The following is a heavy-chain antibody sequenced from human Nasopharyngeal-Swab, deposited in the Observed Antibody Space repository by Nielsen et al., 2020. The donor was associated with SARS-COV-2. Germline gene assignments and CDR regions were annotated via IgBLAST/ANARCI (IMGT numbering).Heavy chain of an antibody. Sequence: WIHQPPGKGLEWIGYIYYSGSTYYNPSLKSRVTISVDTSKNQFSLKLSSVTAADTAVYYCARAEVPAALDYWGQGTLVTVSS. J-gene: IGHJ4*02. D-gene: IGHD2-2*01. CDR2: IYYSGST. V-gene: IGHV4-30-4*01. CDR3: ARAEVPAALDY.